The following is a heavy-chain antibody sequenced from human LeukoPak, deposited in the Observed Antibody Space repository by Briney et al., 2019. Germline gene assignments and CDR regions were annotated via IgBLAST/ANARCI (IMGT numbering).Heavy chain of an antibody. J-gene: IGHJ4*02. Sequence: GGSLRLSCAASGFTFSSYAMHWVRQAPGKGLEYVSAISSNGGSTYYANSVKGRFTISRDNSKNTLYLQMGSLRAEDMAVYYCARVDGQYSSSSPFDYWGQGTLVTVSS. CDR1: GFTFSSYA. D-gene: IGHD6-6*01. CDR2: ISSNGGST. V-gene: IGHV3-64*01. CDR3: ARVDGQYSSSSPFDY.